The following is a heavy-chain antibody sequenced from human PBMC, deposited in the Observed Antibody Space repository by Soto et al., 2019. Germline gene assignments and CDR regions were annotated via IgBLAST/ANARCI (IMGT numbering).Heavy chain of an antibody. Sequence: PGGSLRLSCAASGFTFSSYAMSWVRQAPGKGLEWVSAISGSGGSTYYADSVKGRFTISRDNSKKTLFLQMNTLRSEDTAVYYCVRGEGGWETYWGQGTLVTVSS. J-gene: IGHJ4*02. CDR2: ISGSGGST. V-gene: IGHV3-23*01. CDR1: GFTFSSYA. CDR3: VRGEGGWETY. D-gene: IGHD6-19*01.